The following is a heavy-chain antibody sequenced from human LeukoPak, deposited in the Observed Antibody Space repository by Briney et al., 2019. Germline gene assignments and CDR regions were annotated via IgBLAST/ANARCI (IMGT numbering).Heavy chain of an antibody. CDR3: ARDERLLSFLK. J-gene: IGHJ4*02. CDR1: GFTFSSYA. Sequence: GGSLRLSCAASGFTFSSYAMSWVRQAPGKGLEWVSTISGSGGATYYADSVKGRFTISRDNSKITLYLQMNSLRAEDTAIYYCARDERLLSFLKWGQGTLVTVSS. CDR2: ISGSGGAT. D-gene: IGHD3-3*01. V-gene: IGHV3-23*01.